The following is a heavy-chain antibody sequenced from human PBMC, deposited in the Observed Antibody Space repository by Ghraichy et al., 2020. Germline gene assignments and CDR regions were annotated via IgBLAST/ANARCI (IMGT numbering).Heavy chain of an antibody. J-gene: IGHJ4*02. Sequence: SETLSLTCTVSGGSISSYYWSWIRQPPGKGLEWIGYIYYSGSTNYNPSLKSRVTISVDTSKNQFSLKLSSVTAADTAVYYCGGSSGYTPFDYWGQGTLVTVSS. CDR1: GGSISSYY. D-gene: IGHD3-22*01. V-gene: IGHV4-59*01. CDR3: GGSSGYTPFDY. CDR2: IYYSGST.